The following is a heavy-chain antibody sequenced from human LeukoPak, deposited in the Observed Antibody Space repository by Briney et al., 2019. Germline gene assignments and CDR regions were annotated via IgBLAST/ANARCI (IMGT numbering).Heavy chain of an antibody. CDR2: ISSSSSYI. V-gene: IGHV3-21*01. CDR1: GFTFSSYS. Sequence: GGSLRLSCAASGFTFSSYSMNWVRQAPGKGLEWVSSISSSSSYIYYADSVKGRFTISRDNAKNSLYLQMNSLRAEDTAVYYCAREGVSDCGDYIDGESGGYFDYWGQGTLVTVSS. J-gene: IGHJ4*02. D-gene: IGHD4-17*01. CDR3: AREGVSDCGDYIDGESGGYFDY.